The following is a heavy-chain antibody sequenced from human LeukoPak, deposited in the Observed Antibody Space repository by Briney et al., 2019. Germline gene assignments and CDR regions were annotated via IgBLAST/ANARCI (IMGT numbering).Heavy chain of an antibody. Sequence: SETLSLTCAVYGGSFSGSYWSWIRQPPGKGLEWIGEINHSGSTNYNPSLKSRVTISVDTSKNQFSLKLSSVTAADTAVYYCARLPRGVAIRVYDYYYMDVWGKGTTVTISS. CDR1: GGSFSGSY. CDR2: INHSGST. J-gene: IGHJ6*03. V-gene: IGHV4-34*01. D-gene: IGHD3-10*01. CDR3: ARLPRGVAIRVYDYYYMDV.